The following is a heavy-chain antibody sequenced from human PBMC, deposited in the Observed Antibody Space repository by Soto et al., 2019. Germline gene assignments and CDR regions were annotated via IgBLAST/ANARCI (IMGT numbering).Heavy chain of an antibody. J-gene: IGHJ4*02. CDR2: IYYSGST. V-gene: IGHV4-59*01. CDR1: GGSISSYY. CDR3: ASMVRGPYYFDY. Sequence: PSETLSLTCTVSGGSISSYYWSWIRQPPGKGLEWIGYIYYSGSTNYNPSLKSRVTISVDTSKNQFSLKLSSVTAADTAVYYCASMVRGPYYFDYWGQGTLVTVSS. D-gene: IGHD3-10*01.